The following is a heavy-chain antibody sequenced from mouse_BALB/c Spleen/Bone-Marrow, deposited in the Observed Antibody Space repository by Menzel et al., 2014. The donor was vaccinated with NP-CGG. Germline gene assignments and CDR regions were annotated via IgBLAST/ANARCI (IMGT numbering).Heavy chain of an antibody. CDR3: ARLDLFAY. Sequence: EVQLRQSGAELVKPGASVKLSCTASGFNIKDTYMHWVKQRPEQGLEWIGRIDPANGNTKYDPKFQGKATITADTSSNTAYLQLSSLTSEDTAVYYRARLDLFAYWGQGTLVTVSA. V-gene: IGHV14-3*02. CDR1: GFNIKDTY. J-gene: IGHJ3*01. CDR2: IDPANGNT.